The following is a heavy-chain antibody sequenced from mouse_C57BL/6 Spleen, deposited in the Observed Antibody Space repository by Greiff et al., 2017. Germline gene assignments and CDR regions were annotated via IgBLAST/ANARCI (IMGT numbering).Heavy chain of an antibody. CDR3: TRDNYDHDGGAMDY. J-gene: IGHJ4*01. CDR2: ISSGGDYI. Sequence: EVMLVESGEGLVKPGGSLKLSCAASGFTFSSYAMSWVRQTPEKRLEWVAYISSGGDYIYYADTVKGRFTISRDNARNTLYLQMSSLKSEDTAMYYCTRDNYDHDGGAMDYWGQGTSVTVSS. CDR1: GFTFSSYA. V-gene: IGHV5-9-1*02. D-gene: IGHD2-4*01.